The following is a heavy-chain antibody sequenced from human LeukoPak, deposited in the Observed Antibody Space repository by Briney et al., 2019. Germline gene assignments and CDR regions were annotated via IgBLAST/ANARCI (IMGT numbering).Heavy chain of an antibody. D-gene: IGHD1-20*01. CDR1: GGSITSYY. V-gene: IGHV4-59*01. J-gene: IGHJ4*01. CDR2: IYYSGST. Sequence: SETLSLTCTVSGGSITSYYWSWIRQPPGKGLEWIGYIYYSGSTNYNPSLKSRVTISVDTSKNQFSLKLSSVTAADTAVYYCARSVHNWYDYFGYWGQGTLVTVSS. CDR3: ARSVHNWYDYFGY.